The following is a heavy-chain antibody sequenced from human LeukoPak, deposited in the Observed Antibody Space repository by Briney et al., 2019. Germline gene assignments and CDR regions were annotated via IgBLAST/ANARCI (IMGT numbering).Heavy chain of an antibody. D-gene: IGHD2-15*01. CDR2: INSDGSIT. CDR3: AREKVGYCSGANCQNWFDP. J-gene: IGHJ5*02. V-gene: IGHV3-74*01. Sequence: GGSLRLSCAPSGFTFSSDWMHWVRQDPGKGLVWVSHINSDGSITTYADSVKGRFTISRDNAKNTLYLQMNSLRAEDTAVYYCAREKVGYCSGANCQNWFDPWGQGTLVTVSS. CDR1: GFTFSSDW.